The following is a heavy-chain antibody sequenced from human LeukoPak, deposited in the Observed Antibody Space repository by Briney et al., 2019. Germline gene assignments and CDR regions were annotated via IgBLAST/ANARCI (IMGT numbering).Heavy chain of an antibody. D-gene: IGHD7-27*01. V-gene: IGHV4-59*02. Sequence: SETLSLTCTVSGGSVTDYYWSWIRQSPGKGLEWIGYIYYTGASYNPSLKSRVTISADTSKNHFSLKLISVPAADTAVYYCASLKLGNDYWGQGTLVTVSS. J-gene: IGHJ4*02. CDR1: GGSVTDYY. CDR2: IYYTGA. CDR3: ASLKLGNDY.